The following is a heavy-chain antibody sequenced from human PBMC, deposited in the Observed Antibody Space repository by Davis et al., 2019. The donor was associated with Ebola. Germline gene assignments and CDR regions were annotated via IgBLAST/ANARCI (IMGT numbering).Heavy chain of an antibody. Sequence: GESLKISCAASGFTVSSNYMSWVRQAPGKGLEWVSVIYSGGSTYYADSVKGRFTISRDKSKNTLYLQMNSLRAEDTAVYYCAREAAVALFDYWGQGTLVTVSS. CDR1: GFTVSSNY. CDR2: IYSGGST. D-gene: IGHD6-19*01. V-gene: IGHV3-53*01. CDR3: AREAAVALFDY. J-gene: IGHJ4*02.